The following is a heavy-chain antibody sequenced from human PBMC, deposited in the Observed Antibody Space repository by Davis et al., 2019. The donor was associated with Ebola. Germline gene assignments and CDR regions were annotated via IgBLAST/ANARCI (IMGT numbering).Heavy chain of an antibody. J-gene: IGHJ4*02. CDR1: GFTFSAYS. CDR3: ARAPESAGNFDY. CDR2: ISSGGNYI. V-gene: IGHV3-21*06. D-gene: IGHD6-13*01. Sequence: GESLKISCAASGFTFSAYSIHWVRKTPGKGLEWISSISSGGNYIFYADSVKGRFTISRDNAENSVFLQMNSLRAGDTAVYYCARAPESAGNFDYWGQGAQVTVSS.